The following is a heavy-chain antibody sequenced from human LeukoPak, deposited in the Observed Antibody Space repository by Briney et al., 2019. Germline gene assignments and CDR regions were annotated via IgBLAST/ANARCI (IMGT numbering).Heavy chain of an antibody. CDR2: INPNSGDT. V-gene: IGHV1-2*02. CDR1: GYTFTAYY. D-gene: IGHD1-14*01. J-gene: IGHJ4*02. CDR3: ARDRGTNVVFDH. Sequence: ASVKVSCKASGYTFTAYYMHWVRQAPGQGPEWMGWINPNSGDTHYARKFHGRVTMTRDTSISTAYMDLSSLTSDDTAIYYCARDRGTNVVFDHWGQRTLVTVSS.